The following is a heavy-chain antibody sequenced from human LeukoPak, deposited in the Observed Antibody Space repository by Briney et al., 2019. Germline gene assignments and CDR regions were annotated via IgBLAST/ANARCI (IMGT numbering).Heavy chain of an antibody. V-gene: IGHV3-74*03. CDR3: ARDLDWILFDY. D-gene: IGHD3-9*01. CDR1: GFTFSTYW. Sequence: TGGSLRLSCAASGFTFSTYWMHWVRQAPGKGLVWVSRIRPEGTTTAYADSAKGRFTISRDNAKNTLFLQMNSLSAEDTAVYYCARDLDWILFDYWGQGTLVTVSS. CDR2: IRPEGTTT. J-gene: IGHJ4*02.